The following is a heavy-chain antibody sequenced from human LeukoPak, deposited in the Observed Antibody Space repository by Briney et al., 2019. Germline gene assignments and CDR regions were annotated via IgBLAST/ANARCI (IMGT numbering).Heavy chain of an antibody. CDR3: AKDKAAAGTWRMDV. V-gene: IGHV3-9*01. D-gene: IGHD6-13*01. CDR1: GFTFDDYA. J-gene: IGHJ6*02. Sequence: PGRSLRLSCAASGFTFDDYAMHWVRQAPGKGLEWVSGISWNSGSIGYADSVKGRFTISRDNAKNSLYLQMNSLRAEDTALYYCAKDKAAAGTWRMDVWGQGTTVTVSS. CDR2: ISWNSGSI.